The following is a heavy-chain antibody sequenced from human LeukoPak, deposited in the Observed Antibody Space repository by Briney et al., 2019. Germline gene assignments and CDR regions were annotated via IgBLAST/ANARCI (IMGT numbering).Heavy chain of an antibody. D-gene: IGHD2-21*01. CDR3: ARIRFVTSGSVCYNH. J-gene: IGHJ4*02. CDR1: GVSINDYY. Sequence: SETLSLTCGVFGVSINDYYWSWIRQSPGKGLEWIGEISHTEGTRYNPSLESRVTMSVGTSENQLSLKLIFVTAADTAVYYCARIRFVTSGSVCYNHWGLGTLVTVSS. CDR2: ISHTEGT. V-gene: IGHV4-34*01.